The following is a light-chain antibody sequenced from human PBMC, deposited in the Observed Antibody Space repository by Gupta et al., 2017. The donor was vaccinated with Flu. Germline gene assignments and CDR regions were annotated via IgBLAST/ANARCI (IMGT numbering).Light chain of an antibody. V-gene: IGKV3D-20*01. J-gene: IGKJ1*01. CDR3: QQYDNSPRT. Sequence: EIVLTQSPATVYLSPGEGATLSCGASRDVRDYIAWYQLKPGRAPRLLIYDASRRATGIPDRFSGSGSGRDFTLTLKALEPEDFAVYSCQQYDNSPRTFGQGTRAEI. CDR2: DAS. CDR1: RDVRDY.